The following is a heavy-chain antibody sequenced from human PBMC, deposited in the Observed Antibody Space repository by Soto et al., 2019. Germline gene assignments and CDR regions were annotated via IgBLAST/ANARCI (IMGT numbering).Heavy chain of an antibody. D-gene: IGHD7-27*01. CDR2: LIPLFGTT. J-gene: IGHJ4*02. V-gene: IGHV1-69*06. CDR3: ARGPNWGYRFDS. Sequence: QVQLVQSGAEVKKPGSSVKVSCEASGGTFSGHAISWVRQAPGQGPEWMGGLIPLFGTTQHAQNFQDRLTITADKSTRKAYMELTSLRFEDTAIYYCARGPNWGYRFDSWGQGTLVTVSS. CDR1: GGTFSGHA.